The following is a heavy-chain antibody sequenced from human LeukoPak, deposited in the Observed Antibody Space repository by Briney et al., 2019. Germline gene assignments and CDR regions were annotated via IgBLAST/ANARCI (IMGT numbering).Heavy chain of an antibody. CDR3: ARDRSFGGNYMDV. CDR2: IIPIFGTA. D-gene: IGHD3-16*01. J-gene: IGHJ6*03. Sequence: GASVKVSCKASGGTFSSYAISWVRQAPGQGLEWMGGIIPIFGTANYAQKFQGRVTIIADESTSTAYMELSSLRSEDTAVYYCARDRSFGGNYMDVWGKGTTVTISS. V-gene: IGHV1-69*13. CDR1: GGTFSSYA.